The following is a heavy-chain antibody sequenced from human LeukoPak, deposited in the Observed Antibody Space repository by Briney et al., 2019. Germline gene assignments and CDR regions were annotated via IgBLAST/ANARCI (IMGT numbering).Heavy chain of an antibody. CDR2: IRSKANSYAT. D-gene: IGHD3-22*01. V-gene: IGHV3-73*01. CDR1: GFTFSGSA. J-gene: IGHJ4*02. Sequence: PGGSLRLSCAASGFTFSGSAMHWVRQASEKGLEWVGRIRSKANSYATAYAASVKGRFTISRDDSKNTAYLQMNSLKTEDTAVYYCFIYDSSGYYLRDYWGQGTLVTVSS. CDR3: FIYDSSGYYLRDY.